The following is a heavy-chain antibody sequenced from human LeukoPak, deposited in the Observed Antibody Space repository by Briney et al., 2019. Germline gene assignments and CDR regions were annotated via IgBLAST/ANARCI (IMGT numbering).Heavy chain of an antibody. CDR2: ISGSGGST. Sequence: GGSLRLSCAASGFTFSSYAMSWDRQAPGKGLEWVSAISGSGGSTYYADSVKGRFTISRDNSKNTLYLQMNSLRAEDTAVHYCAKTGYYDSSGYYLHYFDYWGQGTLVTVSS. CDR1: GFTFSSYA. D-gene: IGHD3-22*01. J-gene: IGHJ4*02. CDR3: AKTGYYDSSGYYLHYFDY. V-gene: IGHV3-23*01.